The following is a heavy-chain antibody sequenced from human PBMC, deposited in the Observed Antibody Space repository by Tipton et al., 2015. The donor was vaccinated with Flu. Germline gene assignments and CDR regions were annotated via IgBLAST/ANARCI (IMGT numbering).Heavy chain of an antibody. J-gene: IGHJ3*02. V-gene: IGHV4-61*02. CDR2: IYTSGST. CDR3: ATDYAKNDAFDI. Sequence: TLSLTCTVSRGSVSSGSYYWTWLRQPAGKGLEWIGRIYTSGSTTDYNPSLKSRVTISVDTSTHQFFLKVNSATAEDTAVYYCATDYAKNDAFDIWGQGTMGGVSS. D-gene: IGHD4-17*01. CDR1: RGSVSSGSYY.